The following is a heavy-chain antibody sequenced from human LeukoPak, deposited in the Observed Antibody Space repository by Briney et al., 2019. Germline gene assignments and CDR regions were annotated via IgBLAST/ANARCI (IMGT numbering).Heavy chain of an antibody. CDR2: IIPIFGTA. D-gene: IGHD3-10*01. CDR3: ARSGYYGSGSPNYYYYMDV. J-gene: IGHJ6*03. CDR1: GGTFSSYA. V-gene: IGHV1-69*06. Sequence: ASVKVSCKASGGTFSSYAISWVRQAPGQGLEWMGGIIPIFGTANYAQKFQGRVTITADKSTSTAYMELSSLRSEDTAVYYCARSGYYGSGSPNYYYYMDVWGKGTTVTVSS.